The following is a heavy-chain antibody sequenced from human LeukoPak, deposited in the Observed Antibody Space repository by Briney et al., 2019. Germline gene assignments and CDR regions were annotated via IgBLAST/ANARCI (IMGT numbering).Heavy chain of an antibody. V-gene: IGHV3-64*01. J-gene: IGHJ4*02. D-gene: IGHD4-23*01. CDR2: ISYNGDNT. CDR1: GFTFSNYA. CDR3: ARAATPVVTRFGYYFDY. Sequence: GGSLRLSCAASGFTFSNYAMHWVRQAPGKGLEYVSAISYNGDNTYYANSVKGRCTISRYNSKKTLYLQMDSLRAEDMALYYCARAATPVVTRFGYYFDYWGQGNLVTVSS.